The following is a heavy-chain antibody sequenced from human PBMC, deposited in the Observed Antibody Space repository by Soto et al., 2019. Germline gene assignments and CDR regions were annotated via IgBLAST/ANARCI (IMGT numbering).Heavy chain of an antibody. V-gene: IGHV1-69*02. J-gene: IGHJ4*02. CDR1: GGTFSSYT. Sequence: QVQLVQSGAEVKKPGSSVKVSCKASGGTFSSYTINWVRQAPGQGLEWMGMIIPILGIANYAQKFQDRVTITADKSTSTAYMELSSLRSEDTAVYYCARGRGGRGAYWGQGTLVTVSS. D-gene: IGHD2-15*01. CDR2: IIPILGIA. CDR3: ARGRGGRGAY.